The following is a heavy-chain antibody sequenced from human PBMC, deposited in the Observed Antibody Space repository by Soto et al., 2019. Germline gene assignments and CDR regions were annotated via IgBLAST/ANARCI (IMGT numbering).Heavy chain of an antibody. CDR3: ATDHGIYSLPHH. CDR1: GYTFTSYG. D-gene: IGHD1-20*01. V-gene: IGHV1-3*04. Sequence: ASVKVSCKASGYTFTSYGINWVRQAPGQRLEWMGWINTGKGNTKYAEKFQGRVTITRDTSASTAYMELSSLTSEDTAVYYCATDHGIYSLPHHWGQGTLVTVS. CDR2: INTGKGNT. J-gene: IGHJ5*02.